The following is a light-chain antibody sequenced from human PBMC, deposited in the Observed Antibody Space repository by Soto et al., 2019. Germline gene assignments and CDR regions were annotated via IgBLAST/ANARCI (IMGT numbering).Light chain of an antibody. Sequence: IRLTQSPSSLSASTGERVTITCRASQGISSSLAWYQLKPGKAPNLLIYAASTLESGVPSRFSGSVSGTEFTLTISSLQSEDFATYYCQQYYTSPITFGQGTELEIK. CDR3: QQYYTSPIT. J-gene: IGKJ5*01. CDR2: AAS. V-gene: IGKV1-8*01. CDR1: QGISSS.